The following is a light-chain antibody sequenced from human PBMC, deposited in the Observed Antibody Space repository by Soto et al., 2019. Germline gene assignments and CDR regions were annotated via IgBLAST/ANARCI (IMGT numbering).Light chain of an antibody. CDR1: ETVATN. CDR2: GAS. V-gene: IGKV3-15*01. Sequence: EVVMTQSPATLSVSPGERATLSCRASETVATNLAWYQQKPGQAPRLLISGASTRAAGISDRFRGSGSGAEYTLPIISRRYLDYVIYYCQQYFDWSPLTFGQGTEVEI. J-gene: IGKJ1*01. CDR3: QQYFDWSPLT.